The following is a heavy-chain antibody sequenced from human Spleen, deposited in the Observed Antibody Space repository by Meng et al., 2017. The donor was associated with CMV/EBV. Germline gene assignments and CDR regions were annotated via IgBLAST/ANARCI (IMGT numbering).Heavy chain of an antibody. J-gene: IGHJ6*02. CDR1: GGTFSSYA. V-gene: IGHV1-69*10. Sequence: SVKVSCKASGGTFSSYAISWVRQAPGQGLEWLGGIIPILDTTKYTQKFQGRITITADRSTSTSYMELSSLRSEDTAVYYCTRDVSRSSSWSVNCGLDVWGQGTTVTVSS. CDR2: IIPILDTT. D-gene: IGHD6-13*01. CDR3: TRDVSRSSSWSVNCGLDV.